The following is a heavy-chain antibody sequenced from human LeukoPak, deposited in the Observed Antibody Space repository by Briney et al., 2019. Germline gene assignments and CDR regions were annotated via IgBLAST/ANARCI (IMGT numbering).Heavy chain of an antibody. J-gene: IGHJ6*02. CDR3: ARHAYYDFWSGYYNYYYYYGMDV. Sequence: ASVKVSCKASGYTFTSYDINWVRQATGQGLEWMGWMNPNSGNTGYAQKFQGRVTMTTDTSTSTAYMELRSLRSDDTAVYYCARHAYYDFWSGYYNYYYYYGMDVWGQGTTVTVPS. CDR1: GYTFTSYD. V-gene: IGHV1-8*01. CDR2: MNPNSGNT. D-gene: IGHD3-3*01.